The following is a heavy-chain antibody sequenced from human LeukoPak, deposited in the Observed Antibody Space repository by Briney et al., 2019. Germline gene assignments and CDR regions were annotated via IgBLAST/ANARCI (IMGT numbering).Heavy chain of an antibody. Sequence: GGTLRLSCAASGFTFSNSGMSWVRQAPGKVPEWVSSISGSGGSTYYADSVKGRFTISRDNSKNTLYLQMNSLRAEDTAVYYCAKDQTYCSSTSCYGINYFDYWGQGTLVTVSS. D-gene: IGHD2-2*01. CDR1: GFTFSNSG. CDR3: AKDQTYCSSTSCYGINYFDY. J-gene: IGHJ4*02. CDR2: ISGSGGST. V-gene: IGHV3-23*01.